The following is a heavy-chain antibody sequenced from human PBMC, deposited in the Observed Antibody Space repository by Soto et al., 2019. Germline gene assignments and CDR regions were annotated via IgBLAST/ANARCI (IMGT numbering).Heavy chain of an antibody. V-gene: IGHV4-39*01. D-gene: IGHD3-16*01. CDR3: ARHFGCLMSNFGGVGSPPAN. CDR1: GGSISSTSYY. J-gene: IGHJ4*02. Sequence: SETLSLTCAVSGGSISSTSYYWAWIRQPPGKGLEWIGSIYYSGSAYYNPSLKSRVTISVDTSKNRFSLKLSSVTAADTAVYYCARHFGCLMSNFGGVGSPPANWGRGTLVTVSS. CDR2: IYYSGSA.